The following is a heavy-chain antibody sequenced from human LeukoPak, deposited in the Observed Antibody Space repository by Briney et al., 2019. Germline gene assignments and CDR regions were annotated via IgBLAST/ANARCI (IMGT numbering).Heavy chain of an antibody. CDR2: IYYSGST. J-gene: IGHJ5*02. V-gene: IGHV4-59*08. CDR1: GGSISRYY. D-gene: IGHD1-26*01. Sequence: SETLALTCTVSGGSISRYYWSWIRQPPGKGLEWIGYIYYSGSTNYNPSLKSRVTISVDTSKNQFSLKLSSVTAADTAVYYCARGSGSYYGNWFDPWGQGTLVTVSS. CDR3: ARGSGSYYGNWFDP.